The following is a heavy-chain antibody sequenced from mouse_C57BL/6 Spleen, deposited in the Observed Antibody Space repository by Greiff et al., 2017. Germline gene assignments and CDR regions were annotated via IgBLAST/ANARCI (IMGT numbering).Heavy chain of an antibody. D-gene: IGHD1-1*01. J-gene: IGHJ2*01. CDR1: GYSFTGYY. CDR3: ATTGDYYFDY. Sequence: EVKLMESGPELVKPGASVKISCKASGYSFTGYYMNWVKQSPEKSLEWIGEINPSTGGTTYNQKFKAKATLTVDKSSSTAYMQLKSLTSEDSAVYYCATTGDYYFDYWGQGTTLTVSS. V-gene: IGHV1-42*01. CDR2: INPSTGGT.